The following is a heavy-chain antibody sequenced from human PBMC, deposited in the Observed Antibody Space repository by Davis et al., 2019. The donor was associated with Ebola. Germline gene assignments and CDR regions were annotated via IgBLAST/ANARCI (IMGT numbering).Heavy chain of an antibody. V-gene: IGHV3-9*01. Sequence: SLKISCAASGFTFSSYSMNWVRQAPGKGLEWVSGISWNSGSIGYADSVKGRFTISRDNAKNSLYLQMNSLRAEDTALYYCAKGGGIAARRWIDYWGQGTLVTVSS. D-gene: IGHD6-6*01. CDR3: AKGGGIAARRWIDY. CDR1: GFTFSSYS. CDR2: ISWNSGSI. J-gene: IGHJ4*02.